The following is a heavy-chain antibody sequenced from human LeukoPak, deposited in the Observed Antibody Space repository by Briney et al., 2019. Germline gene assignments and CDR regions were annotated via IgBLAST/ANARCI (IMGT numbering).Heavy chain of an antibody. CDR2: IYHSGST. CDR3: ARVVDYYDSSGYLDY. Sequence: SETLSLTCTVSGYSISSGYFWGWIRPPPGKGLEWIGSIYHSGSTYYNPSLKSRVTISVDTSKNQFSLKLSSVTAADTAVYYCARVVDYYDSSGYLDYWGQGTLVTVSS. J-gene: IGHJ4*02. V-gene: IGHV4-38-2*02. D-gene: IGHD3-22*01. CDR1: GYSISSGYF.